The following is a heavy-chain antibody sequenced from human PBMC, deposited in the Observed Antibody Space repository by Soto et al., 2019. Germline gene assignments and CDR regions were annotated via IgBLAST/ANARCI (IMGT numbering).Heavy chain of an antibody. V-gene: IGHV1-69*12. D-gene: IGHD3-22*01. J-gene: IGHJ6*02. CDR3: ASSYYYDSSGYYPCYGDGMDV. Sequence: QVQLVQSGAEVKKPGSSVKVSCKASGGTFSSYAISWVRQAPGQGLEWMGGIIPIFGTANYAQKFQGRVTITVDESTSTAYMELSSLRSEDTAVYYCASSYYYDSSGYYPCYGDGMDVWGQGTTVTVSS. CDR2: IIPIFGTA. CDR1: GGTFSSYA.